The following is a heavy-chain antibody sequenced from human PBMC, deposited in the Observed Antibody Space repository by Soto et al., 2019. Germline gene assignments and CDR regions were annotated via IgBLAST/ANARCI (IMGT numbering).Heavy chain of an antibody. V-gene: IGHV1-2*02. D-gene: IGHD1-26*01. J-gene: IGHJ4*02. Sequence: QVQLVQSGAEVKKPGASVKVSCKASGYTFTGYYMHWVRQAPGQGLEWMGWINPNSGGTNYAQKFQGRVTMTRDTSSSTAYMERSRLRSDDTAVYYCARDDRARSGSYPCDYWGQGTLVTGSS. CDR2: INPNSGGT. CDR1: GYTFTGYY. CDR3: ARDDRARSGSYPCDY.